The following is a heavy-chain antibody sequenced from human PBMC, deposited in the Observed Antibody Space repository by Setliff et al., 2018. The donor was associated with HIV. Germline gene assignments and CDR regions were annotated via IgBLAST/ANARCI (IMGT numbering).Heavy chain of an antibody. CDR2: IYYSGST. J-gene: IGHJ6*03. CDR3: ARSPPTTFWSGYTYYYYMDV. CDR1: GGSISSYY. Sequence: SETLSLTCTVSGGSISSYYWSWIRQPPGKGLEWIGYIYYSGSTNYNPSLKSRVTISVDTSKNQFSPKLNSVTAADTAVYYCARSPPTTFWSGYTYYYYMDVWGKGTTVTSP. V-gene: IGHV4-59*01. D-gene: IGHD3-3*01.